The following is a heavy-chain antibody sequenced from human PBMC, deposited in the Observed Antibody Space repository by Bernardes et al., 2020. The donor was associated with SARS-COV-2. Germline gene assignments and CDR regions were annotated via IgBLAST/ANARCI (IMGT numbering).Heavy chain of an antibody. V-gene: IGHV4-39*01. CDR2: IYYSGST. CDR1: GGSISSNSYY. J-gene: IGHJ6*02. Sequence: SETQSLTCTVSGGSISSNSYYWGWIRQPPGKGLEWIGSIYYSGSTYYNPSLKSRVTISVDTSKNQFSLKLSSVTAADTAVYYCANQYSSSWYDYYYYGMDVWGQGTTVTVSS. CDR3: ANQYSSSWYDYYYYGMDV. D-gene: IGHD6-13*01.